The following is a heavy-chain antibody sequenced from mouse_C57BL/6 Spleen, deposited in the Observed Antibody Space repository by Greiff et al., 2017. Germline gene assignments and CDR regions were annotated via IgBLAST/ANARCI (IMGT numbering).Heavy chain of an antibody. CDR2: IYPGSGIP. CDR1: GYTFTDYY. J-gene: IGHJ3*01. D-gene: IGHD2-4*01. V-gene: IGHV1-76*01. Sequence: VQLQESGAELVRPGASVKLSCKASGYTFTDYYINWVKQRPGQGLAWIARIYPGSGIPYYNEKFKGKATLTAEKSSSTAYMQLSSLTSEDSAVYFCAREGLRSWFAYWGQGTLVTVSA. CDR3: AREGLRSWFAY.